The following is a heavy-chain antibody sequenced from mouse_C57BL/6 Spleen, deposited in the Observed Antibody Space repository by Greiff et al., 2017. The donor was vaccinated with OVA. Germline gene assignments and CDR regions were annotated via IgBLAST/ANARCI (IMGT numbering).Heavy chain of an antibody. CDR2: IDPSDSYT. CDR3: ARRYDDDDSYAMDY. V-gene: IGHV1-69*01. D-gene: IGHD2-4*01. CDR1: GYTFTSSW. J-gene: IGHJ4*01. Sequence: QVQLQQSGAELVMPGASVKLSCKASGYTFTSSWMPWVKQRPGQGLEWIGEIDPSDSYTNYNQKFKGKSTLTVDKSSITAYMQLSSLTSEDSAVYYCARRYDDDDSYAMDYWGQGTSVTVSS.